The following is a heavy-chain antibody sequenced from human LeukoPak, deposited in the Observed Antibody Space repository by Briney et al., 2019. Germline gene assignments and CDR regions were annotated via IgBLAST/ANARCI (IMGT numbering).Heavy chain of an antibody. J-gene: IGHJ3*02. V-gene: IGHV3-23*01. D-gene: IGHD2-21*02. CDR3: AKPVETGGDGVRTAFDI. CDR2: ISGSGGST. Sequence: GGSLRLSCAASGFTFSSYAMSWVRQDPGKGLEWVSAISGSGGSTYYADSVKGRFTISRDNSKNTLYLQKNSLRAEDTAVYYCAKPVETGGDGVRTAFDIWGQGTMVTVSS. CDR1: GFTFSSYA.